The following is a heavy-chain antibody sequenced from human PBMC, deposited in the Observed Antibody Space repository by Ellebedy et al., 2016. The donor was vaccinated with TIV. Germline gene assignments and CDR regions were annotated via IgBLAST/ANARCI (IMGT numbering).Heavy chain of an antibody. Sequence: GESLKISCAVSGFTFSSFAMSWVRQAPGKGLEWVSAINGSGGSTYYADSVKGRFTISRDTSKNTLYLQMNSLRAEDTYLYYCARGHKQYTTRADYWGQGTLVTVSS. D-gene: IGHD1-26*01. CDR3: ARGHKQYTTRADY. V-gene: IGHV3-23*01. CDR2: INGSGGST. J-gene: IGHJ4*02. CDR1: GFTFSSFA.